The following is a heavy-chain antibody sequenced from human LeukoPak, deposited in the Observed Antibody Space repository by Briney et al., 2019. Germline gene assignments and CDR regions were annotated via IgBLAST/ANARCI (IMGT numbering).Heavy chain of an antibody. Sequence: GGSLRLSCAASGFTFSNYVMNWVRQAPGKGLEWVSAIGTNGDTTYYADSVKGRFTISRDNSKNTLYLQMNSLRAGDTALYYCAKQIPAAGTGYWGQGTLVTVSS. CDR1: GFTFSNYV. V-gene: IGHV3-23*01. CDR3: AKQIPAAGTGY. D-gene: IGHD6-13*01. J-gene: IGHJ4*02. CDR2: IGTNGDTT.